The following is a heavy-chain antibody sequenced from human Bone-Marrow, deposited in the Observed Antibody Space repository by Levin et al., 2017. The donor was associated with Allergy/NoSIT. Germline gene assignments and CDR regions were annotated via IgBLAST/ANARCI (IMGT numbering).Heavy chain of an antibody. CDR3: ARDAQSSSWFALLDYYGMDV. CDR1: GFTLSNYS. D-gene: IGHD6-13*01. CDR2: ISSGSSL. V-gene: IGHV3-48*02. Sequence: GGSLRLSCAASGFTLSNYSMNWVRQAPGKGLEWLSYISSGSSLFYADSVKGRFTISRDNGKNLLYLQMNSLRDEDTAVYYCARDAQSSSWFALLDYYGMDVWGQGTTVTVSS. J-gene: IGHJ6*02.